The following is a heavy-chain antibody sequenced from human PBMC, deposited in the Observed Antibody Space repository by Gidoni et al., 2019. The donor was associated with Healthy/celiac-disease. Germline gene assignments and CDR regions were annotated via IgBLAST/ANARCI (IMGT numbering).Heavy chain of an antibody. V-gene: IGHV4-59*01. CDR2: IYYSGST. J-gene: IGHJ3*02. D-gene: IGHD2-15*01. CDR1: GGSISSYY. Sequence: QVQLQESGPGLVKPSETLSLTCTVSGGSISSYYWSWIRQPPGKGLEWIGYIYYSGSTNYNPSLKSRVTISVDTSKNQFSLKLSSVTAADTAVYYCARGYCSGGSCYSFAFDIWGQGTMVTVSS. CDR3: ARGYCSGGSCYSFAFDI.